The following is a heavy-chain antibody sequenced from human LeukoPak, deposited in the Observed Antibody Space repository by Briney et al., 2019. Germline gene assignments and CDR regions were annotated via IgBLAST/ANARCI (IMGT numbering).Heavy chain of an antibody. CDR1: GGSISSSSYY. CDR2: IYYSGST. J-gene: IGHJ6*03. CDR3: ARDGYYGSGSYYNVDYYYYYMDV. D-gene: IGHD3-10*01. V-gene: IGHV4-39*07. Sequence: SETLSLTCTVSGGSISSSSYYWGWIRQPPGKGLEWIGSIYYSGSTYYNPSLKSRVTISVDTSKNQFSLKLSSVTAADTAVYYCARDGYYGSGSYYNVDYYYYYMDVWGKGTTVTISS.